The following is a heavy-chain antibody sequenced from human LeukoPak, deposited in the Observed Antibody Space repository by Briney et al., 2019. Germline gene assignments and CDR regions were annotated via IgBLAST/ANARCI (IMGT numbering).Heavy chain of an antibody. Sequence: PGRSLRLSCTASGFTFGDYAMSWVRQAPGKGLEWVGFIRNKDYGGTTEYAASVKGRFTISRDDSKSIAYLQMNSLKTEDTAVYYCTRGRGNYEWVDYWGQGTLDTVSS. V-gene: IGHV3-49*04. J-gene: IGHJ4*02. D-gene: IGHD1-26*01. CDR2: IRNKDYGGTT. CDR3: TRGRGNYEWVDY. CDR1: GFTFGDYA.